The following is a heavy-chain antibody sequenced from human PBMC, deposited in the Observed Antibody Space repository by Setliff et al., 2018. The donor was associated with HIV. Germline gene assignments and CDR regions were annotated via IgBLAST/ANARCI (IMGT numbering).Heavy chain of an antibody. D-gene: IGHD1-1*01. CDR3: ARKDWTVAALEY. CDR1: GGSFSGYY. Sequence: SETLSLTCAVYGGSFSGYYWSWIRQPPGKGLEWIGEINHSGSTYYNPSLKSRVTISADTSKNQVSLKLTSVTAADSAVYYCARKDWTVAALEYWGQGTLVTVSS. V-gene: IGHV4-34*01. J-gene: IGHJ4*02. CDR2: INHSGST.